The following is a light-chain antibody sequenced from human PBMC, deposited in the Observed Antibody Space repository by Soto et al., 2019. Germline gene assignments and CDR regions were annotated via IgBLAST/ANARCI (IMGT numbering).Light chain of an antibody. J-gene: IGKJ3*01. CDR1: QSVGRN. Sequence: RVVTHSQGILSVSPGDRATLSCRASQSVGRNLAWYQQKPGQAPTLLIYDASTRATGLPARISGSRSETDINITISSLQSEEIAVYYCQEDSKWPLINIGPGTRVD. V-gene: IGKV3-15*01. CDR2: DAS. CDR3: QEDSKWPLIN.